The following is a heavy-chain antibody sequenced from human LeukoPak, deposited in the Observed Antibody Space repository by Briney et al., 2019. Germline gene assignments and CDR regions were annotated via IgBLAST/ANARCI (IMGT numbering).Heavy chain of an antibody. CDR1: GYTFTSYY. CDR2: INPSGGST. D-gene: IGHD2-15*01. Sequence: ASVKVSCKASGYTFTSYYMHWVRQAPGQGLEWMGIINPSGGSTSYAQKFQGRVTMTRDTSTSTVYMELSSLRSEDTAVYSCARALKVDIVVEVASGNNWFDPWGQGTLVTVSS. V-gene: IGHV1-46*01. J-gene: IGHJ5*02. CDR3: ARALKVDIVVEVASGNNWFDP.